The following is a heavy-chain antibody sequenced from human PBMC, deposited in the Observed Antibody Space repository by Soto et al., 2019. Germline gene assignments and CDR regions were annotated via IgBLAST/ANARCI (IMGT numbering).Heavy chain of an antibody. CDR1: GYTFTSYG. CDR2: INAANGDT. J-gene: IGHJ5*02. Sequence: ASVKVSCKASGYTFTSYGIHWVRQAPGQRLEWMGWINAANGDTKYSPKFKGRVTITRDTSASTAYMELSSLRSEDTAVYYCVRRHVSATGIDWFDPWGQGTLVTV. V-gene: IGHV1-3*01. D-gene: IGHD6-13*01. CDR3: VRRHVSATGIDWFDP.